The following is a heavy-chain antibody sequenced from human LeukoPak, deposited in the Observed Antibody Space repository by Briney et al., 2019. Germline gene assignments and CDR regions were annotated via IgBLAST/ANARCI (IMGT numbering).Heavy chain of an antibody. D-gene: IGHD3-22*01. J-gene: IGHJ6*04. V-gene: IGHV4-4*07. Sequence: SETLSLTCTVSGGSINSYYWSWIRQPAGKGLEWIGRIYTSGSTNYNPSLKSRVTMSVDTSKNQFSLKLSSVTAVDTAVYYCASCDYDSSGYMDVWGKGTTVTVSS. CDR2: IYTSGST. CDR1: GGSINSYY. CDR3: ASCDYDSSGYMDV.